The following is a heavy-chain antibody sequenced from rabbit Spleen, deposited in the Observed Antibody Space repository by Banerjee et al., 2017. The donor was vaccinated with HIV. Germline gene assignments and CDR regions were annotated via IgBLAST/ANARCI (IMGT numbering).Heavy chain of an antibody. D-gene: IGHD2-1*01. Sequence: QSLEESGGGLVQPGGSLTLSCKGSGFDFSNGYVMCWVRQAPGKGLKWIACINTWSGRPVYANWAKGRFTMSKTSSTTVTLQMTSLTAADTATYFCARGSATMTMVITGYYLNLWAQGTLVTVS. CDR1: GFDFSNGYV. J-gene: IGHJ4*01. CDR3: ARGSATMTMVITGYYLNL. V-gene: IGHV1S40*01. CDR2: INTWSGRP.